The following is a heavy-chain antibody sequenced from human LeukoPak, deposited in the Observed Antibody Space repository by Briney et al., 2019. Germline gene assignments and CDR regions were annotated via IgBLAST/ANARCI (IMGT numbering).Heavy chain of an antibody. J-gene: IGHJ4*02. CDR1: GYTFTGYY. V-gene: IGHV1-2*02. CDR3: ASSQVYYDSSGFHFDY. D-gene: IGHD3-22*01. CDR2: INPNSGGT. Sequence: ASVKVSCKASGYTFTGYYMHWVRQAPGQGLEWMGWINPNSGGTNYAQKFQGRVTMTRDTSIRTAYMELSRLRSDDTAVYYCASSQVYYDSSGFHFDYWGQGTLVTVSS.